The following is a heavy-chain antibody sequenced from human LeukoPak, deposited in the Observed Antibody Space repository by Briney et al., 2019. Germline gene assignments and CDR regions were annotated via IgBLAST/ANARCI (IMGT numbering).Heavy chain of an antibody. CDR3: ARAVGPFDI. Sequence: GGSLRLSCAASGFTFNFYAMHWVRQAPGKGLEWVALVSYDGFNKFYGDSVKGRFTISRDDSKKTLYLQMSGLRSEDTAVYYCARAVGPFDIWGQGTIVIVSS. CDR2: VSYDGFNK. V-gene: IGHV3-30*03. CDR1: GFTFNFYA. D-gene: IGHD3-16*01. J-gene: IGHJ3*02.